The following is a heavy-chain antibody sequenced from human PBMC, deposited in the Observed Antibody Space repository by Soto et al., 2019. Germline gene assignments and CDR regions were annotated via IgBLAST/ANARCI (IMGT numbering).Heavy chain of an antibody. V-gene: IGHV3-23*01. CDR2: ISCCGGST. Sequence: EVQLLESGGGVVQPGGSLRLSCVASGFNFKKFVMAWVRQAPGEGLEWVSGISCCGGSTSYADSVKGRFSTARDDSKNILSLQMNGMRVEDTAQYFCAKADGEQWLIPHLDNWGQGTLVTVS. D-gene: IGHD6-19*01. CDR3: AKADGEQWLIPHLDN. CDR1: GFNFKKFV. J-gene: IGHJ4*02.